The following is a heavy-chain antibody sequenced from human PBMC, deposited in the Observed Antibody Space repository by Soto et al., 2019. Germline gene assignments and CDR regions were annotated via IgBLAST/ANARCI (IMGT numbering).Heavy chain of an antibody. CDR1: GGSISSGDYY. Sequence: QVQLQESGPGLVKPSQTLSLTCTVSGGSISSGDYYWSWIRQPPGKGLEWIGYIYYSGSTYYNPSLKSRVTISVDPSKNQFSLKLSSVTAADTAVYYCARDPILYSRYYGMDVWGQGTTVTVSS. V-gene: IGHV4-30-4*01. D-gene: IGHD2-8*01. CDR3: ARDPILYSRYYGMDV. CDR2: IYYSGST. J-gene: IGHJ6*02.